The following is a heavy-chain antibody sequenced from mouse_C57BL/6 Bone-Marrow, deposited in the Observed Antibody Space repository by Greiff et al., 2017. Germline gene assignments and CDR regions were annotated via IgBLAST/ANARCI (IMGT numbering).Heavy chain of an antibody. V-gene: IGHV1-55*01. CDR3: ARCGRSYYDYSWFAY. CDR2: IYPGSGST. Sequence: QVHVKQSGAELVKPGASVKMSCKASGYTFTSSWITWVKQRPGQGLEWIGDIYPGSGSTNYNEKFKSKATLTVDTSSSTAYMQLSSLTSEDSAVSYCARCGRSYYDYSWFAYWGQGTLVTVSA. D-gene: IGHD2-4*01. CDR1: GYTFTSSW. J-gene: IGHJ3*01.